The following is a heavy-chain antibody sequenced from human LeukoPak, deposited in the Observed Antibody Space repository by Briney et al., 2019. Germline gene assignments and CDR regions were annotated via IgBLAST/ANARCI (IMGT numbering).Heavy chain of an antibody. CDR2: IRQTGNEK. CDR1: GFTFNSNW. Sequence: PGGSLRLSCAASGFTFNSNWMTSVRQAPGKGLEWAANIRQTGNEKYYVDSVKGRFTISRDNAKNSVYLQMNSLRAEDTAVYYCTRVVGAYWFDPWGQGTLVTVSS. CDR3: TRVVGAYWFDP. V-gene: IGHV3-7*01. J-gene: IGHJ5*02. D-gene: IGHD2-15*01.